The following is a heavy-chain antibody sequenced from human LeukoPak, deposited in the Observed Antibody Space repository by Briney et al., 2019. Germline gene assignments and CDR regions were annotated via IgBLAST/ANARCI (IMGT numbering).Heavy chain of an antibody. CDR2: FDPEDGET. CDR1: GYTLTELS. CDR3: ATVTGYYNWFDP. J-gene: IGHJ5*02. V-gene: IGHV1-24*01. Sequence: GASVKVSCTVSGYTLTELSMHWVRQAPGKGLEWVGGFDPEDGETIYAQKFQGRVTITEDTSTDTAYMELSSLRSEDTAVYYCATVTGYYNWFDPWGQGTLVTVSS. D-gene: IGHD3-9*01.